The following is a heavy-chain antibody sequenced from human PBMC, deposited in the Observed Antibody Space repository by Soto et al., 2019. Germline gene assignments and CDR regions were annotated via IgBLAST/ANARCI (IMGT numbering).Heavy chain of an antibody. CDR2: IYHSGSP. CDR3: ARGSGEYQLLSRWVDP. V-gene: IGHV4-4*02. J-gene: IGHJ5*02. CDR1: GGSISSSNW. D-gene: IGHD2-2*01. Sequence: QVQLQESGPGLVKPSGTLSLTCAVSGGSISSSNWWSWVRQPPGKGLEGIGEIYHSGSPNYTPSLPSRVSISVDEYKNQFSLTVSSVTAADPAVYYCARGSGEYQLLSRWVDPWGQGTLVTVSA.